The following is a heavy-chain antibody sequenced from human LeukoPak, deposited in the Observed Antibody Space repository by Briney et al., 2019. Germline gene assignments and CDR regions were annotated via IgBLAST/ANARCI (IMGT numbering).Heavy chain of an antibody. CDR2: IRYDGSNK. Sequence: TGGSLRLSCAASGFTFSSYGMHRVRQAPGKGLEWVAFIRYDGSNKYYADSVKGRFTISRDNSKNTLYLQMNSLRAEDTAVYYCAKDGARGSYSSGWYDFDYWGQGTLVTVSS. D-gene: IGHD6-19*01. V-gene: IGHV3-30*02. CDR3: AKDGARGSYSSGWYDFDY. J-gene: IGHJ4*02. CDR1: GFTFSSYG.